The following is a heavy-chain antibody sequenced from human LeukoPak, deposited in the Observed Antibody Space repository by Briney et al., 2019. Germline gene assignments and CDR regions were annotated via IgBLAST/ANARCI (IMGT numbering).Heavy chain of an antibody. D-gene: IGHD3-3*01. CDR2: IHYSGST. V-gene: IGHV4-59*12. J-gene: IGHJ5*02. CDR3: ARGLGIPYYDFWSGTPNWFDP. CDR1: GGSISSYY. Sequence: SETLSLTCTVSGGSISSYYWSWIRQPPGKGLEWIGYIHYSGSTNYNPSLKSRVTMSVDTSKNQFSLKLSSVTAADTAVYYCARGLGIPYYDFWSGTPNWFDPWGQGTLVTVSS.